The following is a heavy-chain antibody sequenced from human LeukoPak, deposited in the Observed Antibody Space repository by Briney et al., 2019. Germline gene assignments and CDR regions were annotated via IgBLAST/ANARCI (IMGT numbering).Heavy chain of an antibody. CDR2: ISGSGADT. Sequence: GGSLRLSCAASGFTFSSYEMTWVRQAPGKGLEWVSAISGSGADTYYADSVKGRFTISRDNSKNTLYLQMNSLRAEDTAIYFCAKELRSSPTYSFDEWGQGTLVTVSS. D-gene: IGHD2-15*01. CDR3: AKELRSSPTYSFDE. CDR1: GFTFSSYE. V-gene: IGHV3-23*01. J-gene: IGHJ4*02.